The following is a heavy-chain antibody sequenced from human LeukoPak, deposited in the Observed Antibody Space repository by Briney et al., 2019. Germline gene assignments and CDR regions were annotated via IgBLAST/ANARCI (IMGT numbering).Heavy chain of an antibody. V-gene: IGHV1-2*02. D-gene: IGHD3-22*01. J-gene: IGHJ4*02. CDR2: INPNSGGT. CDR1: GYTFTGYY. Sequence: ASVKVSCKASGYTFTGYYMHWVRQAPGQGLEWMGWINPNSGGTNYAQKFQGRVTMTRDTSIITAYMELSRLRSDDTAVYYCARDTLYYDSGGYYDYRGQGTLVTVSS. CDR3: ARDTLYYDSGGYYDY.